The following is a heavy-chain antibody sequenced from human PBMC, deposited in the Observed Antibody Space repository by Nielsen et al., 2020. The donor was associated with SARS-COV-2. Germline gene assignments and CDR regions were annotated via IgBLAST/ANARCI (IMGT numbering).Heavy chain of an antibody. CDR2: INPNSGGT. V-gene: IGHV1-2*06. CDR1: GYTFTSYG. J-gene: IGHJ6*02. D-gene: IGHD3-22*01. Sequence: ASVKVSCKASGYTFTSYGISWVRQAPGQGLEWMGRINPNSGGTNYAQKFQGRVTMTRDTSISTAYMELSRLRSDDTAVYYCARDPREVFYDSSGFYYYYGMDVWGQGTTVTVSS. CDR3: ARDPREVFYDSSGFYYYYGMDV.